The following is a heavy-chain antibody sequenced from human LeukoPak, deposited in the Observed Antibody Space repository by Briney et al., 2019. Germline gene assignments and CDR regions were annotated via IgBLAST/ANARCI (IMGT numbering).Heavy chain of an antibody. CDR3: AKSRGSCGYDCYSDY. J-gene: IGHJ4*02. D-gene: IGHD2-21*02. Sequence: SGGSLRLSCAASGFTFSSYGMHWVRQAPGKGLEWVAVTSNDGSNKYYEDSVKGRFTVSRDNSQNTLYLQMNGLRAEDTAVYYCAKSRGSCGYDCYSDYWGQGTLVTVSS. V-gene: IGHV3-30*18. CDR2: TSNDGSNK. CDR1: GFTFSSYG.